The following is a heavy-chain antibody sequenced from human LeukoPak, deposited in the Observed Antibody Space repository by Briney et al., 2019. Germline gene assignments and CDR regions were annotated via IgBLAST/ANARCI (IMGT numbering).Heavy chain of an antibody. D-gene: IGHD3-10*01. Sequence: GGSLRLSCAASGFTFSSYGMHWVRQAPGKGLEWVAVIWYDGSNKYYADSVKGRFTISRDNPKNTLYLQMNSLRAEDTAVYYCARTSFRFGELLPVDYWGQGTLVTVSS. CDR1: GFTFSSYG. J-gene: IGHJ4*02. CDR2: IWYDGSNK. CDR3: ARTSFRFGELLPVDY. V-gene: IGHV3-33*01.